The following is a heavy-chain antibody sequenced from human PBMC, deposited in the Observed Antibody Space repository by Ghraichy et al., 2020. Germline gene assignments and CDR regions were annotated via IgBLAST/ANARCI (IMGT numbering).Heavy chain of an antibody. J-gene: IGHJ6*02. V-gene: IGHV3-15*01. CDR3: TTADPYYGSGTSV. CDR2: IKNKLDAETT. Sequence: GGSLRLSCAASGFTFSNAWMSWVRQAPGKGLEWVGRIKNKLDAETTDYAAPVRGRFIISRDDSENTLYLQMNSLKTEDTAVYYCTTADPYYGSGTSVCGQRDHGHRLL. CDR1: GFTFSNAW. D-gene: IGHD3-10*01.